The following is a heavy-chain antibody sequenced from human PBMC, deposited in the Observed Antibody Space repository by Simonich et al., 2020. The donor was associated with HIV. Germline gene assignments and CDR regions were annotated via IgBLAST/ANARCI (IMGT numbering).Heavy chain of an antibody. J-gene: IGHJ1*01. CDR1: GFSLSTSGVG. D-gene: IGHD3-22*01. CDR2: IHWNDYK. CDR3: AHLYDSSGYYYVFFQH. Sequence: ITLRESGPPLVKPTQTLTLTCTFSGFSLSTSGVGVGSIRQPPGKALEWLALIHWNDYKSYSPSLKSRLTITKDTSKNQVVLTMTNMDPVDTATYYCAHLYDSSGYYYVFFQHWGQGTLVTVSS. V-gene: IGHV2-5*01.